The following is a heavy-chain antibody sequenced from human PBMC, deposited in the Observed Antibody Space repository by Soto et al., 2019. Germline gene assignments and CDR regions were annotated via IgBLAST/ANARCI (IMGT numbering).Heavy chain of an antibody. D-gene: IGHD2-2*01. CDR2: IYYSGST. CDR1: GGSISSGGYY. J-gene: IGHJ5*02. CDR3: ARGYCSSTSCFDP. Sequence: QVQLQESGPGLVKPSQTLSLTCTVSGGSISSGGYYWSWIRQHPGKGLEWIGYIYYSGSTNYNPSLNSRVTISVDTSKNQFSLKLSSVTAADTAVYYCARGYCSSTSCFDPWGQGTLVTVSS. V-gene: IGHV4-31*03.